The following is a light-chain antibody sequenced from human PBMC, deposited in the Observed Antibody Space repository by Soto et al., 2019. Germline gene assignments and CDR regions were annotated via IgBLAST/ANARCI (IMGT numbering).Light chain of an antibody. CDR1: SSDVGGYDH. V-gene: IGLV2-14*03. J-gene: IGLJ3*02. Sequence: QSVLTQPASVSGSPGQSINISCTGTSSDVGGYDHVSWYQQHPGKAPKLIIYDVTVRPSGISRRFSGSKSDNTASLAVSGLQPEDEADYYCSLYTTKDTLLFGGGTKVTVL. CDR3: SLYTTKDTLL. CDR2: DVT.